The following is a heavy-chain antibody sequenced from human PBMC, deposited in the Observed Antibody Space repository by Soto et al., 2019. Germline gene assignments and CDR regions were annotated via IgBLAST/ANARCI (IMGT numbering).Heavy chain of an antibody. J-gene: IGHJ4*02. CDR2: VSGRGNRT. CDR3: AKGRSGWLYTPLDS. D-gene: IGHD3-22*01. CDR1: GFTFSNCA. Sequence: GGSLRLSCAASGFTFSNCAMSWVRQAPGKGLEWVSAVSGRGNRTYYADSVRGRFTISRDNSKNTLYLQVNSLRAEDTALYYCAKGRSGWLYTPLDSWGQGTLVTVSS. V-gene: IGHV3-23*01.